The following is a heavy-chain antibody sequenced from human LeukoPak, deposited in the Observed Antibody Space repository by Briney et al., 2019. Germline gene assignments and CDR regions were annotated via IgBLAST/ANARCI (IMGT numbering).Heavy chain of an antibody. CDR3: ARLNFEGPDY. J-gene: IGHJ4*02. CDR2: IYPGDFDT. D-gene: IGHD5-24*01. V-gene: IGHV5-51*01. CDR1: GYSFSTYW. Sequence: GESLKISCKGSGYSFSTYWLAWVRQMPGKGLEWMGIIYPGDFDTRYSPSFQGQVTISVDKSIDTAYLQWSSLKASDTAMYYCARLNFEGPDYWGQGTLVTVSS.